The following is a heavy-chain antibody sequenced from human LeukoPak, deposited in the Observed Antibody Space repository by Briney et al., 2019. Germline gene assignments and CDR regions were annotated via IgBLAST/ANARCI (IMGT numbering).Heavy chain of an antibody. CDR2: IGSSGSTI. CDR1: GFTFSSYE. J-gene: IGHJ4*02. D-gene: IGHD5-18*01. CDR3: ARDGIQLWLGGLDYFDY. V-gene: IGHV3-48*03. Sequence: PGGSLRLSCAASGFTFSSYEMNWVRQAPGKGLEWVSYIGSSGSTIYYADSVKGRFTISRDNAKNSLYLQMNSLRAENTAVYYCARDGIQLWLGGLDYFDYWGQGTLVTVSS.